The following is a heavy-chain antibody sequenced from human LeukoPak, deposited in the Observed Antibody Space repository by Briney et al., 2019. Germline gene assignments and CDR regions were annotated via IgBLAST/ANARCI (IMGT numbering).Heavy chain of an antibody. CDR1: GFTFSDYY. Sequence: GGPLRLSCAASGFTFSDYYMSWIRQAPGKGLEWVSYISSSGSTIYYADSVKGRFTISRDNTKNSLYLQMNSLRAEDTAVYYCARVGGYYDSSGYPSHWGQGTLVTVSS. CDR3: ARVGGYYDSSGYPSH. J-gene: IGHJ4*02. D-gene: IGHD3-22*01. CDR2: ISSSGSTI. V-gene: IGHV3-11*01.